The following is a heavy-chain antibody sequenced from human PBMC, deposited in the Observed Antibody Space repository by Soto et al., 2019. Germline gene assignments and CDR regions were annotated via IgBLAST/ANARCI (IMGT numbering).Heavy chain of an antibody. CDR1: GFTFSSYG. J-gene: IGHJ2*01. CDR3: AKDAYSSSWGDWYFDL. Sequence: ESGGGVVQPGRSLRLSCAASGFTFSSYGMHWVRQAPGKGLEWVAVISYDGSNKYYADSVKGRFTISRDNSKNTLYLQMNSLRAEDTAVYYCAKDAYSSSWGDWYFDLWGRGTLVTVSS. V-gene: IGHV3-30*18. CDR2: ISYDGSNK. D-gene: IGHD6-13*01.